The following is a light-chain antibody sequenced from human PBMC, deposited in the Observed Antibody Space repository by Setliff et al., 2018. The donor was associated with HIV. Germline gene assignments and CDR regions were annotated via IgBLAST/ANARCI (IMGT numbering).Light chain of an antibody. V-gene: IGLV2-23*01. Sequence: QSALAQPASVSGSPGQSIAISCTGTSSDIGSYKFVSWHQHHPDKGPKLIIYEGSKRPSGVSNRFSASKSGNTASLTISGLQAEDEADYYCSSYVGSSAYVFGPGTKVTVL. CDR2: EGS. CDR3: SSYVGSSAYV. J-gene: IGLJ1*01. CDR1: SSDIGSYKF.